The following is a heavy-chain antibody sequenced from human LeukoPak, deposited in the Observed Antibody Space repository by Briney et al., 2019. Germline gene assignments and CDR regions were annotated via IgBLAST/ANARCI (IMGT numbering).Heavy chain of an antibody. V-gene: IGHV3-48*03. CDR1: GFTFSSYE. J-gene: IGHJ5*02. CDR2: ISSSGSTI. D-gene: IGHD3-10*01. Sequence: RGGSLRLSCAASGFTFSSYEMNWVRQAPGKGLEWVSYISSSGSTIYYADSVKGRFTISRDNAKNSLYLQMNSLRAEDTAVYYCARDYGSGSHNWFDPWGQGTLVTVSS. CDR3: ARDYGSGSHNWFDP.